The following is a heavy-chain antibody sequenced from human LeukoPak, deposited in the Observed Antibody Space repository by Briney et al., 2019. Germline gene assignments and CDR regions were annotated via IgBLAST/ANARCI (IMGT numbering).Heavy chain of an antibody. CDR1: GFTFSSYW. D-gene: IGHD4-17*01. CDR3: TFSSYGDHIGVDAFDM. V-gene: IGHV3-74*03. Sequence: PGGSLRLSCAASGFTFSSYWMHWVRQAPGKGPVWVSRINAHGSSTKYADSVKGRFTISRDNAKNMVYLQMNSLSAEDTAMYYCTFSSYGDHIGVDAFDMWGQGTMVTVSS. J-gene: IGHJ3*02. CDR2: INAHGSST.